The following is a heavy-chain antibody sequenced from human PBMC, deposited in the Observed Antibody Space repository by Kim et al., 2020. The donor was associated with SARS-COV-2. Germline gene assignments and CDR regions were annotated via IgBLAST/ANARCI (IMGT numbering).Heavy chain of an antibody. J-gene: IGHJ4*02. D-gene: IGHD6-19*01. CDR3: ARDERAVADPFDY. Sequence: YAVSVKGRFTSARDNAQNSVYLQMNSLRVEDTAVYYCARDERAVADPFDYWGQGTQVTVSS. V-gene: IGHV3-21*01.